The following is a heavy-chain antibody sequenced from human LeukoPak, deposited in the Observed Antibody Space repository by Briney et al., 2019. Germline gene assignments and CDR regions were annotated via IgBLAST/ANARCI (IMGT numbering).Heavy chain of an antibody. CDR3: ARANNWNYALGY. V-gene: IGHV1-18*01. CDR1: GDTFIRYG. D-gene: IGHD1-7*01. Sequence: ASVKVSCKASGDTFIRYGISWVRQALGQGLEWMGWISTGNGNTNYGQKFQGRVTMTTDTSTGTAYMELRSLGSDDTAMYYCARANNWNYALGYWGQGTLVTVSS. J-gene: IGHJ4*02. CDR2: ISTGNGNT.